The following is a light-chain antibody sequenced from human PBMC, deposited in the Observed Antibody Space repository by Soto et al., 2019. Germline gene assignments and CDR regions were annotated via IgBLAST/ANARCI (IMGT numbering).Light chain of an antibody. V-gene: IGKV3-15*01. CDR3: QQYNDWPPYT. Sequence: EIVMTQSPATLSVSPGERATLSCRASQSVRSNLAWYQLKPGQAPRLLIYDASTRATGIPARFSGSASGTEFTLTISSLQSEDFAVYDCQQYNDWPPYTFAQGTKLEIK. CDR1: QSVRSN. CDR2: DAS. J-gene: IGKJ2*01.